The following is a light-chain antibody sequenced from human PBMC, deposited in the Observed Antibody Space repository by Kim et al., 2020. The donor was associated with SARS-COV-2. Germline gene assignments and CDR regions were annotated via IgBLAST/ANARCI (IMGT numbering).Light chain of an antibody. CDR1: ETVTSGH. Sequence: EIVLTQSPGTLSLSPGERATLSCRASETVTSGHLAWYQQKPGQAPRLLIYDASTRATGIPDRFSGSGSGTDFTLTISRLEPEDFAVYYCQHYVSPPITFGQGTRMEIK. V-gene: IGKV3-20*01. CDR3: QHYVSPPIT. J-gene: IGKJ5*01. CDR2: DAS.